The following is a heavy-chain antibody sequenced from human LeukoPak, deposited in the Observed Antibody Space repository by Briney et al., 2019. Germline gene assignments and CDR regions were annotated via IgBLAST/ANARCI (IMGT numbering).Heavy chain of an antibody. J-gene: IGHJ6*03. CDR3: ARDLGSYQGPSSYSRGVSYYYYMDV. CDR2: IYYSGST. V-gene: IGHV4-59*01. D-gene: IGHD3-10*01. Sequence: SETLSLTCTVSGGSISSYYWSWIRQPPGKGLEWIGYIYYSGSTNYNPSLKSRFTISVDASKNQFSLKMSSVTAADTAVYYCARDLGSYQGPSSYSRGVSYYYYMDVWGKGTTVTVSS. CDR1: GGSISSYY.